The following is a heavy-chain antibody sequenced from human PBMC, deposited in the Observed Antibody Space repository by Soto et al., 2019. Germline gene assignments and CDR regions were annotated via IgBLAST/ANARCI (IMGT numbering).Heavy chain of an antibody. CDR3: ARVGHITNYGMAV. Sequence: QVQLVQSGAEVKKPGSSVKVSCEASGGTFSSYPINWVRQAPGQGLEWMGGIIPLFGTSNYAPKFQGRVTITADDSTSTAYMELRSLRSEDTAVYYCARVGHITNYGMAVWGQGTTVTVS. CDR1: GGTFSSYP. D-gene: IGHD1-26*01. CDR2: IIPLFGTS. J-gene: IGHJ6*02. V-gene: IGHV1-69*01.